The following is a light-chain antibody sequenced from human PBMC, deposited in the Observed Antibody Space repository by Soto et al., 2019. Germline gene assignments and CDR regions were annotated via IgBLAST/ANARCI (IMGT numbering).Light chain of an antibody. Sequence: EIVLTQSPATLSLSPGERATLSCRASQSVSNFLAWYQQKPGQAPRLLIYGASTRATGIPARFSGSGSGTEFTLTISSLQSEDFAVYYCQQYNNWPPCTFGQGTKVDIK. CDR1: QSVSNF. V-gene: IGKV3D-15*01. CDR2: GAS. J-gene: IGKJ1*01. CDR3: QQYNNWPPCT.